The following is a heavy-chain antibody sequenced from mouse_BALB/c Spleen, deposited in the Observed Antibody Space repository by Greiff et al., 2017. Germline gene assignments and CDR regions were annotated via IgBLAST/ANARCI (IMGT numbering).Heavy chain of an antibody. Sequence: VQVVESGAELARPGASVKLSCKASGYTFTSYWMQWVKQRPGQGLEWIGAIYPGDGDTRYTQKFKGKATLTADKSSSTAYMQLSSLASEDSAVYYCARSYGYFDVWGAGTTVTVSS. CDR1: GYTFTSYW. V-gene: IGHV1-87*01. CDR2: IYPGDGDT. J-gene: IGHJ1*01. CDR3: ARSYGYFDV.